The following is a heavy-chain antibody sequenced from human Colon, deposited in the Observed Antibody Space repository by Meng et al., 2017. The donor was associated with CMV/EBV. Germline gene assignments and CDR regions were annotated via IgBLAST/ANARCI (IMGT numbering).Heavy chain of an antibody. V-gene: IGHV3-23*01. D-gene: IGHD1-1*01. CDR3: AKGRRSTAPYYFDS. J-gene: IGHJ4*02. CDR1: GFACRDYA. CDR2: INASGGTT. Sequence: ESLKISCAASGFACRDYAMSWVRQAPGKGLERVSTINASGGTTYYAASVKGLFTISRANSKNTLYLQLNSLRAEDTAVYYCAKGRRSTAPYYFDSWGQGTLVTVSS.